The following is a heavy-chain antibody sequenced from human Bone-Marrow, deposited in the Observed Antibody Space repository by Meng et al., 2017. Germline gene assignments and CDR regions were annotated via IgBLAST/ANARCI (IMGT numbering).Heavy chain of an antibody. CDR3: ARVWAVSGSTNWFDP. Sequence: QGQLGQYWAEVKKPGASVKVSCKAFGYTFTRNYMHWVRQAPGQGLEWMGIINPSGGSTSYAQKFQGRVTMTRDTSTSTVYMELSSLRSEDTAVYYCARVWAVSGSTNWFDPWGQGTLVTVSS. V-gene: IGHV1-46*01. CDR2: INPSGGST. CDR1: GYTFTRNY. J-gene: IGHJ5*02. D-gene: IGHD1-26*01.